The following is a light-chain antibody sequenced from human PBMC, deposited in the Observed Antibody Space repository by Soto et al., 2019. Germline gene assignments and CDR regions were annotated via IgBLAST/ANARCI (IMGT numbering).Light chain of an antibody. CDR3: QQYDSAPWT. CDR1: QGISNY. CDR2: GAS. V-gene: IGKV1-27*01. Sequence: EIQMTQSPSSLSASVGDRVTITCRASQGISNYLACYQQKPGKVPKLLIYGASTLQTGVPSRLSGSGSGTDFTLIISSLQPEDVATYYCQQYDSAPWTFGQGTKVEI. J-gene: IGKJ1*01.